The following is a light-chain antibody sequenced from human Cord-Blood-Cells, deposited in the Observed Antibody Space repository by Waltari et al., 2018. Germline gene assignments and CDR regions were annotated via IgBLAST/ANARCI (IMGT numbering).Light chain of an antibody. CDR1: QSVSSY. Sequence: EIVLTQSPASLPLSPWERATLSCRASQSVSSYLAWYQQKPGQAPRLLIYDASNRATGIPARFSGSGSGTDFTLTISSLEPEDFAVYYCQQRSNWPPITFGQGTRLEIK. CDR3: QQRSNWPPIT. J-gene: IGKJ5*01. V-gene: IGKV3-11*01. CDR2: DAS.